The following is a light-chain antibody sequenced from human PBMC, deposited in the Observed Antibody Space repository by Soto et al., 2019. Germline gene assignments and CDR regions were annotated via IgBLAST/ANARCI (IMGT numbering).Light chain of an antibody. V-gene: IGLV1-40*01. J-gene: IGLJ3*02. CDR1: ISNIGAGYD. Sequence: QSALTQPPSVSGAPGQRVTISCTGSISNIGAGYDVHWYQHLPGTAPKLLIYGNTNRPSGVPDRFSASKSGTSASLAITGLKAEDEADYSCQSYDTIPRRPVFGGGTKLTVL. CDR2: GNT. CDR3: QSYDTIPRRPV.